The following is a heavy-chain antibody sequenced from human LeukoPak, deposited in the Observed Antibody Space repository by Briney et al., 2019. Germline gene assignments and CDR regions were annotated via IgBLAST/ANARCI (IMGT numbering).Heavy chain of an antibody. V-gene: IGHV1-24*01. CDR2: FDPEDGET. J-gene: IGHJ3*02. CDR3: ARVSPRRDAFDI. Sequence: GASVKVSCKVSGYTLTELSMHWVRQAPGKGLEWMGGFDPEDGETIYAQKFQGRVTMTEDTSTDTAYMELRSLRSDDTAVYYCARVSPRRDAFDIWGQGTMVTVSS. CDR1: GYTLTELS.